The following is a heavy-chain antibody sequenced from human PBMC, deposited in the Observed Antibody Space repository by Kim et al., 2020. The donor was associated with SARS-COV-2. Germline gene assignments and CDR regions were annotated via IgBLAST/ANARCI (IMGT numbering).Heavy chain of an antibody. CDR2: IIPIFGTA. CDR1: GGTFSSYA. CDR3: ARDEGSFGAPGV. D-gene: IGHD3-16*01. Sequence: ASVKVSCKASGGTFSSYAISWVRQAPGQGLEWMGGIIPIFGTANYAQKFQGRVTITADESTSTAYMELSSLRSEDTAVYYCARDEGSFGAPGVWGQGTMVTVSS. V-gene: IGHV1-69*13. J-gene: IGHJ3*01.